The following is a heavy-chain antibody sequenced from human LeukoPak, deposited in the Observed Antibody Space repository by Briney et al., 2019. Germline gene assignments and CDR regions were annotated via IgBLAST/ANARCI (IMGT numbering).Heavy chain of an antibody. CDR3: AREPVLGYCSGGSCYPQNYYTDV. CDR2: IYSGGST. D-gene: IGHD2-15*01. V-gene: IGHV3-53*01. J-gene: IGHJ6*03. CDR1: GFTVSSNY. Sequence: PGGSLRLSCAASGFTVSSNYMSWVRQAPGKGLEWVSVIYSGGSTYYADSVKGRFTISRDNSKNTLYLQMNSLRAEDTAVYYCAREPVLGYCSGGSCYPQNYYTDVWGKGTTVTVSS.